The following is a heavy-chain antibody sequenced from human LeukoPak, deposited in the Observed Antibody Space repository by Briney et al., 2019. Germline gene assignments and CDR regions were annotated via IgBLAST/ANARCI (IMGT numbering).Heavy chain of an antibody. CDR3: ARDLIAAASGAFDI. CDR1: GGSFSGYY. V-gene: IGHV4-34*01. D-gene: IGHD6-13*01. Sequence: SETLSLTCAVYGGSFSGYYWSWIRQPPGKGLEWIGEINHSGSTNYNPSLKSRVTISVDTSKNQFSLKLTSVTAADTAVYYCARDLIAAASGAFDIWGQGTMVTVSS. CDR2: INHSGST. J-gene: IGHJ3*02.